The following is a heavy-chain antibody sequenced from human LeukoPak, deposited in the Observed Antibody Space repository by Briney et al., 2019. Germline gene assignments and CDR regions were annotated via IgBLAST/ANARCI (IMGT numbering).Heavy chain of an antibody. CDR2: ISGSGGST. V-gene: IGHV3-23*01. J-gene: IGHJ5*02. CDR1: GFTFSSYA. CDR3: AREARTTIFGVVSNWFDP. D-gene: IGHD3-3*01. Sequence: GGSLRLSCAASGFTFSSYAMSWVRQAPGKGLEWVSAISGSGGSTNYADSVKGRFTISRDNPKNTLYLQMNSLRAEDTAVYYCAREARTTIFGVVSNWFDPWGQGTLVTVSS.